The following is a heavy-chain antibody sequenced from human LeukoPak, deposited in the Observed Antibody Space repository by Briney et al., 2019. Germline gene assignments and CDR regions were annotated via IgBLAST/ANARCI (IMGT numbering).Heavy chain of an antibody. CDR3: VREGYYYDSSGYFYYNYYGMDV. CDR1: GFTFSRSA. D-gene: IGHD3-22*01. V-gene: IGHV3-30*04. J-gene: IGHJ6*02. CDR2: ISYDGSNK. Sequence: PGGSLRLSCAASGFTFSRSAMYWVRQAPGKGLEWVTVISYDGSNKYYVDSVKGRFTISRDNSKNTLYLQMNSLRAEDTAVYYCVREGYYYDSSGYFYYNYYGMDVWGQGTTVTVSS.